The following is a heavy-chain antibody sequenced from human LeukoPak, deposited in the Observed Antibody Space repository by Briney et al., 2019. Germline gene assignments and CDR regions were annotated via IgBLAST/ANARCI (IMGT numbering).Heavy chain of an antibody. V-gene: IGHV3-48*04. CDR3: ARSMRKAYYYYGMDV. Sequence: GGSLRLSCAASGFTFDNYRMSWVRQAPGKGLEWVSYISSSGSTIYYADSVKGRFTISRDNAKNSLYLQMNSLRAEDTAVYYCARSMRKAYYYYGMDVWGQGTTVTVSS. CDR1: GFTFDNYR. J-gene: IGHJ6*02. CDR2: ISSSGSTI.